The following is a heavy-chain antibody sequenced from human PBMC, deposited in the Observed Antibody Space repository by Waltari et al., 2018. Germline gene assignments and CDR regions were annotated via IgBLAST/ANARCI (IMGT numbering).Heavy chain of an antibody. CDR2: IKQDGSEK. CDR3: AREGTYDFDY. CDR1: GFPFSSFS. V-gene: IGHV3-7*01. Sequence: EVQLVESGGGLVQPGGSLRLPCAAYGFPFSSFSMNWVRQAPGKGLEWVANIKQDGSEKYYVDSVKGRFTISRDNAKNSLYLQMNSLRGEDTAVYYCAREGTYDFDYWGQGTLVTVSS. J-gene: IGHJ4*02. D-gene: IGHD3-16*01.